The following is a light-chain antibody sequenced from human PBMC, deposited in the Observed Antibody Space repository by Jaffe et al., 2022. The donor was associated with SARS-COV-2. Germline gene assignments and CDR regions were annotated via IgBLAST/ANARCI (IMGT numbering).Light chain of an antibody. V-gene: IGLV2-14*01. J-gene: IGLJ2*01. CDR3: SSYASSSTVV. CDR2: DVT. Sequence: QSALTQPASVSGSPGQSISISCTGTSSDVGAYNYVSWHQQHPGKAPKLMIYDVTNRPSGVSNRFSGSKSGNTASLTISGLQAEDEAEYYCSSYASSSTVVFGGGTKLTVL. CDR1: SSDVGAYNY.